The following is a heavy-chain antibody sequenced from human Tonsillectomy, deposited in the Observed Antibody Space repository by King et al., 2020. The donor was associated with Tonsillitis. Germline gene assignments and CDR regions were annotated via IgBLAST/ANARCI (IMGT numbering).Heavy chain of an antibody. D-gene: IGHD3-16*01. Sequence: VQLVESGGGLVQPGGSLRLSCAASGFTFTSHWMTWVRQAPGKGLEWVAYIKEDGGEKNYVDSVKGRFTISRDNAKNSLSLQMNSLRAEDTAVYYCARIWAPGYFDLWGRGTLVTVSS. V-gene: IGHV3-7*01. J-gene: IGHJ2*01. CDR2: IKEDGGEK. CDR3: ARIWAPGYFDL. CDR1: GFTFTSHW.